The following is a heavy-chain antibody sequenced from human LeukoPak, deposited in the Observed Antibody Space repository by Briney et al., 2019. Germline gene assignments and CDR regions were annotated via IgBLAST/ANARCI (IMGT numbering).Heavy chain of an antibody. CDR1: GYTFTRYY. V-gene: IGHV1-46*01. J-gene: IGHJ4*02. Sequence: ASVKVSCKASGYTFTRYYMHWERQAPGQGLEWMGIINPSGGSTSYAQKFQGRVTMTRDMSTSTVYMELSSLRSEDTAVYYCARDLRSSGGYCSGGSCYRAPGGYWGQGTLVTVSS. CDR3: ARDLRSSGGYCSGGSCYRAPGGY. CDR2: INPSGGST. D-gene: IGHD2-15*01.